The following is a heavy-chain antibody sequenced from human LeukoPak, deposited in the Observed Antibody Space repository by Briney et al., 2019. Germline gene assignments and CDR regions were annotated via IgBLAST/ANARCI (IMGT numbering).Heavy chain of an antibody. CDR2: IYTSGST. D-gene: IGHD4-23*01. V-gene: IGHV4-4*07. CDR1: GGSISSYY. Sequence: HSETLSLTCTVSGGSISSYYWSWIRPPAGKGLEWIGRIYTSGSTNYNPSLKSRVIISVDTSKNQFSLQLSPVIAADTAVYYCARVGVDYSGNVIKYYFDYWGQGTLVTVSS. CDR3: ARVGVDYSGNVIKYYFDY. J-gene: IGHJ4*02.